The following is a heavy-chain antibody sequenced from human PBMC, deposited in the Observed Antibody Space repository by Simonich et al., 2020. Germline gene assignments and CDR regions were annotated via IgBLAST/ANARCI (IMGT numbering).Heavy chain of an antibody. Sequence: GGGLVQPGGSLRLSCAASGFTFSSYAMSWVRQAPGKGLEWVSGISGSGGSKAYADSGKGRFTISRDNSKNTLYLQMNSLRAEDTAVYYCAKDLGERITMIVVVIDAFDIWGQGTMVTVSS. CDR2: ISGSGGSK. V-gene: IGHV3-23*01. CDR3: AKDLGERITMIVVVIDAFDI. CDR1: GFTFSSYA. J-gene: IGHJ3*02. D-gene: IGHD3-22*01.